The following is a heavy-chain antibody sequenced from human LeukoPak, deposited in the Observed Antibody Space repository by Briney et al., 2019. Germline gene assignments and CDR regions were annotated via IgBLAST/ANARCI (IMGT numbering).Heavy chain of an antibody. CDR3: ARDRVWTVLY. Sequence: GGSLRLSCAASGFTFSSYAMSWVRQAPGKGLEWVANIRQDGSEKYYVDSVKGRFTISRDNAKNSLYLQMSSLRAEDTAVYYCARDRVWTVLYWGQGTLVTVSS. CDR2: IRQDGSEK. CDR1: GFTFSSYA. J-gene: IGHJ4*02. D-gene: IGHD6-13*01. V-gene: IGHV3-7*01.